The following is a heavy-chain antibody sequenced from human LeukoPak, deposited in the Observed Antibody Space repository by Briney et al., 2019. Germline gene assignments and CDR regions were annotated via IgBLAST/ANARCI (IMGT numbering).Heavy chain of an antibody. D-gene: IGHD2-2*01. CDR2: IYYSGST. CDR3: ARNGVVVVPAAIEEGFDP. V-gene: IGHV4-39*07. CDR1: GGSISGSSYY. J-gene: IGHJ5*02. Sequence: PSETLSLTCTVSGGSISGSSYYWGWIRQPPGKGLEWIGSIYYSGSTYYNPSLKSRVTISVDTSKNQFSLKLSSVTAADTAVYYCARNGVVVVPAAIEEGFDPWGQGTLVTVSS.